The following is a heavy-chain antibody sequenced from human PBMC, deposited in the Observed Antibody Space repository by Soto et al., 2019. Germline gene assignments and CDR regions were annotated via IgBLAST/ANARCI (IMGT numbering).Heavy chain of an antibody. D-gene: IGHD3-10*01. J-gene: IGHJ6*02. Sequence: SVKVSCKASGGTFSSYAISWVRQAPGQGLEWMGGIIPIFGTANYAQKFQGRVTITADESTSTAYMELSSLRSEDTAVYYCVAYYYGSGSPSPHYYYYGRDVWGQGTTVTVSS. V-gene: IGHV1-69*13. CDR2: IIPIFGTA. CDR3: VAYYYGSGSPSPHYYYYGRDV. CDR1: GGTFSSYA.